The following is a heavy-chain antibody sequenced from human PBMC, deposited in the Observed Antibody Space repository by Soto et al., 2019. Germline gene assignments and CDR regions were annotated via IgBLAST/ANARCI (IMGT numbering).Heavy chain of an antibody. V-gene: IGHV4-59*01. Sequence: QVQLQESGPGLVKPSETLSLTCTVSGGSISSYYWSWIRQPPGKGLEWIGYIYDSGSTNYNPSLKLRVPISVDTSPTQFHLNLPSVTAAATAVCYCAAPPRYGGQGALVTVCS. CDR3: AAPPRY. D-gene: IGHD6-6*01. CDR2: IYDSGST. J-gene: IGHJ4*02. CDR1: GGSISSYY.